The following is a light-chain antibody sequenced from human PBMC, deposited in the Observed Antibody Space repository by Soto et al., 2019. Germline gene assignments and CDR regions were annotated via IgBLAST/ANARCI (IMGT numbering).Light chain of an antibody. V-gene: IGLV3-1*01. CDR1: KLGEKY. CDR2: QDN. Sequence: SYELAQPPSVSVSPGQTASITCSGDKLGEKYACWYQQKPGQSPVLVMYQDNMRPSGIPERFYGSNSGNTATLTISGTQAMDEADYYCQVWHSSTVVFGGGTKLTVL. CDR3: QVWHSSTVV. J-gene: IGLJ2*01.